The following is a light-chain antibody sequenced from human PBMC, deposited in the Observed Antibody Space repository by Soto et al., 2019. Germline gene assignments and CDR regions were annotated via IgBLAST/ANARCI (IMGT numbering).Light chain of an antibody. J-gene: IGKJ5*01. CDR1: QTISSS. CDR3: QQRSNWPPIT. V-gene: IGKV3-11*01. CDR2: DAS. Sequence: EIVLPQSPATLSLSPGERATLSCRASQTISSSLAWYQQKHGQSPRLLFFDASTSASGVPPRFSGSGSGTDFTLSISSIEPEDFAVYYCQQRSNWPPITFGQGTQLEFK.